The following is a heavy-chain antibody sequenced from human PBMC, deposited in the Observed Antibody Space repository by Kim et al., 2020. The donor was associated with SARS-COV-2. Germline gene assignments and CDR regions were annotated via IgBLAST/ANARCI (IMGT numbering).Heavy chain of an antibody. V-gene: IGHV3-11*05. CDR3: ARVEPAAMGGPYYYGMDV. CDR2: ISSSSSYT. J-gene: IGHJ6*02. D-gene: IGHD2-2*01. Sequence: GGSLRLSCAASGFTFSDYYMSWIRQAPGKGLEWVSYISSSSSYTNYADSVKGRFTISRDNAKNSLYLQMNSLRAEDTAVYYCARVEPAAMGGPYYYGMDVWGQGTTVTVSS. CDR1: GFTFSDYY.